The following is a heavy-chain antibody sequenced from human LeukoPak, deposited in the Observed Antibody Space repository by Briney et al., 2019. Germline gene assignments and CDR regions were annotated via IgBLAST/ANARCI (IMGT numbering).Heavy chain of an antibody. CDR2: IYTSGST. CDR1: GGSISNYY. D-gene: IGHD3-22*01. CDR3: ARESGYYYDTSGYTFHY. J-gene: IGHJ4*02. V-gene: IGHV4-4*07. Sequence: SETLSLTCTVSGGSISNYYWSWIRQSAGKGLEWIGRIYTSGSTNYNPSLKSRVIMSVDTSKNQFSLRLRSVTAADTAVYYCARESGYYYDTSGYTFHYWGQGILVTVSS.